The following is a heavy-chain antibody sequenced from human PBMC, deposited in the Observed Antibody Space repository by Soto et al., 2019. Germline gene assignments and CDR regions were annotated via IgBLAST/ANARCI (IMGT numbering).Heavy chain of an antibody. CDR3: AREGFVLVPTTVNSDYYYYAMDV. D-gene: IGHD2-2*01. CDR1: GFTFTSSA. J-gene: IGHJ6*02. Sequence: SVKVSCKASGFTFTSSAVQWVRQARGQRLEWIGWIVVGSGNTNYAQKFQERVTITRDMSTSTAYMELSSLRSEDTAVYYCAREGFVLVPTTVNSDYYYYAMDVWGQGTTVTVS. CDR2: IVVGSGNT. V-gene: IGHV1-58*01.